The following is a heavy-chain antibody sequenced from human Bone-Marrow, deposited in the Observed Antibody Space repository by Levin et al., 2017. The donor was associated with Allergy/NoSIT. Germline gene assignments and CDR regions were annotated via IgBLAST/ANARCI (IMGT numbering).Heavy chain of an antibody. CDR2: VFHSGNT. CDR3: ARDLGIMEGFFDL. CDR1: DDSFNAYY. J-gene: IGHJ2*01. Sequence: SETLSLTCTVSDDSFNAYYWGWLRQPPGKGLEWIGSVFHSGNTNSNPSLKSRVTISFDTSKKQFSLKLTSVTAADTAVYYCARDLGIMEGFFDLWGRGTLVTVSS. V-gene: IGHV4-59*01. D-gene: IGHD1-1*01.